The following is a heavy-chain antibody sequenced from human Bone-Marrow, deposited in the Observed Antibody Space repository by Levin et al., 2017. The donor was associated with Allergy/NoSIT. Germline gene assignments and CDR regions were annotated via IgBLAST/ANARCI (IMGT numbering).Heavy chain of an antibody. CDR1: GGSISSGGYY. CDR2: ISYSGIS. Sequence: LRLSCTVSGGSISSGGYYWSWIRQHPGKGLEWIGYISYSGISYYTSSLKSRVTVSVDTSKNQFSLRLTSVTAADTAVYYCARVLTNTDSDYFDYWGQGTLVTVSS. V-gene: IGHV4-31*03. D-gene: IGHD1/OR15-1a*01. J-gene: IGHJ4*02. CDR3: ARVLTNTDSDYFDY.